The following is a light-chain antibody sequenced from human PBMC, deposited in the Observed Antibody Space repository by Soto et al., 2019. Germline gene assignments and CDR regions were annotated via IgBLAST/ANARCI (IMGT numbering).Light chain of an antibody. CDR3: QQYSSVPLT. V-gene: IGKV3-20*01. CDR1: QSVSTSY. Sequence: EIVLTQSPGTLSLSPGERATLSCRARQSVSTSYLAWYQQKPGQAPRLLIYGASSRATGIPDRFSGSGSGADFTLTISRLETEDFAVYYCQQYSSVPLTFGGGTTVEIK. CDR2: GAS. J-gene: IGKJ4*01.